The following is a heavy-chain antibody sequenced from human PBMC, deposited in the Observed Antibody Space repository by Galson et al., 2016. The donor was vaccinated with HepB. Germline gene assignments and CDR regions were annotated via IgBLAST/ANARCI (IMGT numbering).Heavy chain of an antibody. J-gene: IGHJ4*02. V-gene: IGHV1-69*13. Sequence: SVKVSCKASGGTFSSFAISWVRQAPGQGLEWTGGIIPIFRPAHYAQKFQGRVTITADESTSTAYMELSSLRSEDTAVYYCAVEGTILRQYYFDYWGQGTLVTVSS. CDR2: IIPIFRPA. CDR3: AVEGTILRQYYFDY. CDR1: GGTFSSFA. D-gene: IGHD1-26*01.